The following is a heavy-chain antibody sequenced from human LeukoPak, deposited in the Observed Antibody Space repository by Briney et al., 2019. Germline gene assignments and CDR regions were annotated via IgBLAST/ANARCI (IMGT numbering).Heavy chain of an antibody. D-gene: IGHD3-10*01. J-gene: IGHJ4*02. Sequence: GASVKVSCKASGYTFTSYGIRWVRQAPGQRLEWMGWISAYNGNTNYAQKLQGRVTMTTDTSTSTAYMELRSLRSDDTAVYYCARDQVEYGSGSYYTFDYWGQGTLVTVSS. CDR1: GYTFTSYG. V-gene: IGHV1-18*04. CDR2: ISAYNGNT. CDR3: ARDQVEYGSGSYYTFDY.